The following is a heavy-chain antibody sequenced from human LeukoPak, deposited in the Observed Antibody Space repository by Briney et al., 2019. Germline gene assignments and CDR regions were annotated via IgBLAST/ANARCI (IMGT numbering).Heavy chain of an antibody. J-gene: IGHJ4*02. CDR1: GFTFSSYA. CDR2: ISYDGSNK. Sequence: GGSLRLSCAASGFTFSSYAMHWVRQAPGKGLEWVAVISYDGSNKYYADSVKGRFTISRDNSKNTLYLQLNTLRPEDTAVYYCARERQNKDFWSGGDYWGQGTLVTVSS. D-gene: IGHD3-3*01. V-gene: IGHV3-30-3*01. CDR3: ARERQNKDFWSGGDY.